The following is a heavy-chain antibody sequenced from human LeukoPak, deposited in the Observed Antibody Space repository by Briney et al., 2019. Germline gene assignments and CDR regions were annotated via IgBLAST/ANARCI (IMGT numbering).Heavy chain of an antibody. CDR3: ARERVPRGAAAGTRWFDP. J-gene: IGHJ5*02. D-gene: IGHD6-13*01. CDR1: GGSFSGYY. CDR2: INHSGST. V-gene: IGHV4-34*01. Sequence: SETLSLTCAVYGGSFSGYYWSWIRQPPGKGLEWIGEINHSGSTNYSPSLKSRVTISVDTSKNQFSLKLSSVTAADTAVYCCARERVPRGAAAGTRWFDPWGQGTLVTVSS.